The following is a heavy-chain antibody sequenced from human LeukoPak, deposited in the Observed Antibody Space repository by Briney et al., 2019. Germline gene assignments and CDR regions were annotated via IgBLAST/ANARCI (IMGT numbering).Heavy chain of an antibody. CDR2: IYSGGSA. V-gene: IGHV3-66*01. D-gene: IGHD3-22*01. Sequence: GGSLRPSCAASGFTVSSSYMNWVRQAPGKGLEWVSVIYSGGSAYYADSVKGRFTISRDNSKNTLYLQMNSLRAEDTAVYYCARSWYYYDSSGTSPYWGQGTLVTVSS. J-gene: IGHJ4*02. CDR1: GFTVSSSY. CDR3: ARSWYYYDSSGTSPY.